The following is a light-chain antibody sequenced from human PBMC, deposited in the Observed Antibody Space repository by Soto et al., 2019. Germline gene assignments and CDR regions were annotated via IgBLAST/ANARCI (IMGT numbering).Light chain of an antibody. V-gene: IGLV7-46*01. CDR2: DTS. CDR3: LLSYGLTRV. Sequence: QAVVTQEPSLTVSPGGTVTLTCGSNTAAVTSDHYPYWFQQKPGQAPRTLIYDTSNRHSWTPARFSGSLLGGKAALTLSGAQPEDEAEYYCLLSYGLTRVFGGGTKVTVL. J-gene: IGLJ2*01. CDR1: TAAVTSDHY.